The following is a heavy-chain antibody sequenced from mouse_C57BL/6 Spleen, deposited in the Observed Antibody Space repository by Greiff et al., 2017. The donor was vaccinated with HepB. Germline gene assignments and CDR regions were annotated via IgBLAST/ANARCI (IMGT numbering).Heavy chain of an antibody. D-gene: IGHD4-1*01. CDR3: AISLGSERFAY. CDR2: INPSSGYT. V-gene: IGHV1-7*01. CDR1: GYTFTSYW. Sequence: QVQLQQSGAELAKPGASVKLSCKASGYTFTSYWMHWVKQRPGQGLEWIGYINPSSGYTKYNQKFKDKATLTATKSSSTAYMQLSSLTYDDSAVYYCAISLGSERFAYWGQGTLVTVSA. J-gene: IGHJ3*01.